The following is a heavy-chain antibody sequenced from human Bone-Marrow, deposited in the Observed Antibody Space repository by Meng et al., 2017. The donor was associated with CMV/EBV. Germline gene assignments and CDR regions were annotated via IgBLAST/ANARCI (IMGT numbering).Heavy chain of an antibody. CDR2: TYYRSKWYN. J-gene: IGHJ5*02. V-gene: IGHV6-1*01. D-gene: IGHD6-13*01. Sequence: VSSNSAAWNWIRKSPSRGLEWLGRTYYRSKWYNDYAVSVKSRITINPDTSKNQFSLQLNSVTPEDTAVYYCARDIAAAGTGGTFDPWGQGTLVTVSS. CDR3: ARDIAAAGTGGTFDP. CDR1: VSSNSAA.